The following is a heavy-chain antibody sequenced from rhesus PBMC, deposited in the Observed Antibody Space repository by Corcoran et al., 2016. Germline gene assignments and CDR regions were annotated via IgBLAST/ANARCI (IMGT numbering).Heavy chain of an antibody. CDR2: IYLDDDK. Sequence: QVTLKESGPALVKPTQTLTLTCTFSGFSLSTSGMGVGWIRQPPGKTLEWLASIYLDDDKNHSKSLKSRHTIAKDTPKNQVVRTMTNMDPVDTATYYCARVTTGPCDYWGQGVLVTVSS. V-gene: IGHV2S1*01. J-gene: IGHJ4*01. CDR3: ARVTTGPCDY. D-gene: IGHD4-29*01. CDR1: GFSLSTSGMG.